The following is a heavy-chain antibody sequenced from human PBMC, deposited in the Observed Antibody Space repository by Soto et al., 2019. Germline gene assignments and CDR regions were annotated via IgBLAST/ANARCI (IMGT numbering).Heavy chain of an antibody. CDR3: AHSTTTVTRWFDP. V-gene: IGHV2-5*02. CDR1: GFSLTTSGVG. J-gene: IGHJ5*02. Sequence: QITLKESGPTLVKPTQTLTLTCTFSGFSLTTSGVGVGWIRQPPGNALEWLALIYWEDDNRYSPSLKSRLTITNDTSKNQVVLPMTNMDPADTATYFWAHSTTTVTRWFDPLGQGTLVTVSS. D-gene: IGHD4-17*01. CDR2: IYWEDDN.